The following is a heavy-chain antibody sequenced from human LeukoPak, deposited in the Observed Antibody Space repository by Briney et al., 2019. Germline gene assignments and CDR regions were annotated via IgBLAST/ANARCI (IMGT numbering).Heavy chain of an antibody. CDR2: LSGSGDST. CDR1: GFTFSNYA. CDR3: AKGTLPIHYYYYYYMDV. J-gene: IGHJ6*03. D-gene: IGHD2-2*01. V-gene: IGHV3-23*01. Sequence: GGSLRLSCAASGFTFSNYAMSWVRQAPEKGLEWVSALSGSGDSTYYADSVKGRFTISRDNSKNTLYLQMNSLRAEDTAVYYCAKGTLPIHYYYYYYMDVWGKGTTVTVSS.